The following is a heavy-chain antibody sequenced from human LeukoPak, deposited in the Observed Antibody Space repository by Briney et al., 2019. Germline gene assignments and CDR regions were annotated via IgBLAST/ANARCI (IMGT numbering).Heavy chain of an antibody. CDR2: ISGSGGST. D-gene: IGHD3-10*01. CDR3: AKGSMVRGPYNDIAGP. CDR1: GFTFSSYA. Sequence: PGGSLRLSCAASGFTFSSYAMRWVRQAPGKGLEWVSAISGSGGSTYYADSVKGRFTISRDNSKDTLYLQMNSLRAEDTAVYYCAKGSMVRGPYNDIAGPWGQGTLVTVSS. J-gene: IGHJ5*02. V-gene: IGHV3-23*01.